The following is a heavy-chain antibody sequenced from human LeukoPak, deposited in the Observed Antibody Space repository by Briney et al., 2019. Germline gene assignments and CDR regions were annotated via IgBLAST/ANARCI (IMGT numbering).Heavy chain of an antibody. V-gene: IGHV4-59*12. Sequence: PSETLSLTCTVSGGSISTYCWSWVRQSPGKGLEWIGEIFHSGTTRYKASLESRVTMLLDKSKNQFSLRLNSVTAADTAVYFCARLRLSGGSFSVGWFDPWGQGIQVTVSS. CDR3: ARLRLSGGSFSVGWFDP. CDR2: IFHSGTT. CDR1: GGSISTYC. J-gene: IGHJ5*02. D-gene: IGHD1-26*01.